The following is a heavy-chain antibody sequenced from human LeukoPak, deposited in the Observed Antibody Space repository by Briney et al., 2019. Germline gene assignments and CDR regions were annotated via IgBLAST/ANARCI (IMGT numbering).Heavy chain of an antibody. V-gene: IGHV3-74*03. J-gene: IGHJ3*02. CDR3: ARDRSIEDAFDI. D-gene: IGHD3-3*02. Sequence: PGGSLRLSCAASGFTFSSYWMHWVRQAPGKGLVWVSRINSDGSSTTYADSVKGRFAISRDNAKNTLFLQMNSQSPEDTAVYYCARDRSIEDAFDIWGQGTMVTVSS. CDR1: GFTFSSYW. CDR2: INSDGSST.